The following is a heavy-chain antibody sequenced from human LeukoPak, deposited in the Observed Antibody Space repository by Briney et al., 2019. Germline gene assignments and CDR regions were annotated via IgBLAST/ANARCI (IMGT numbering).Heavy chain of an antibody. J-gene: IGHJ4*02. Sequence: PGGSLRLSCAASGFTFSSYAMDWVRQAPGKGLEWVAVISYDGSNKYYADSVKGRFTISRDNSKNTLHLQMNSLRTEDTAVYYRARPYGGYVDYYFDYWGQGTLVTVSS. CDR1: GFTFSSYA. D-gene: IGHD5-12*01. CDR3: ARPYGGYVDYYFDY. V-gene: IGHV3-30-3*01. CDR2: ISYDGSNK.